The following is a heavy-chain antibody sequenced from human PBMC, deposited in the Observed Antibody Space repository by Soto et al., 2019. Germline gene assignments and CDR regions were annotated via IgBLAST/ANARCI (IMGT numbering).Heavy chain of an antibody. Sequence: ESGGGVVQPGRSLRLSCAASGFTFSSYGMHWVRQAPGKGLEWVAVIWYDGSNKYYADSVKGRFTISRDNSKNTLYLQMNSLRAEDTAVYYCARDSPVYYYGSGSYYNVYRYFDYWGQGTLVTVSS. CDR1: GFTFSSYG. V-gene: IGHV3-33*01. D-gene: IGHD3-10*01. CDR2: IWYDGSNK. J-gene: IGHJ4*02. CDR3: ARDSPVYYYGSGSYYNVYRYFDY.